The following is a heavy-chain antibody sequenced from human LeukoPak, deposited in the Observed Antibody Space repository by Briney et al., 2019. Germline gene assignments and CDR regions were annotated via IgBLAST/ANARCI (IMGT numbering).Heavy chain of an antibody. V-gene: IGHV1-8*01. CDR3: ARGVNYGSGTKYWFDP. CDR2: MNPNSGNT. D-gene: IGHD3-10*01. J-gene: IGHJ5*02. CDR1: GYTFTSYD. Sequence: GASVKVSCKASGYTFTSYDINWARQATGQGLEWMGWMNPNSGNTGYAQKFQGRVTMTRNTSISTAYMELSSLRSEDTAVYYCARGVNYGSGTKYWFDPWGQGTLVTVSS.